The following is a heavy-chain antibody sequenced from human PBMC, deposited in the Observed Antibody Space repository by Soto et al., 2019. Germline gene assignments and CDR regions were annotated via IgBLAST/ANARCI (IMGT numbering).Heavy chain of an antibody. CDR1: GFTFSSYV. CDR3: ARERQFAIGGYYFDY. D-gene: IGHD2-21*01. J-gene: IGHJ4*02. Sequence: QVQLVESGGGVVQPGRSLRLSCAASGFTFSSYVMHWVRQAPGKGLEWVAVISYDGSNKNYADSVKGRFTISRDNSKDTLYLQMNSLRAEDTAVYYCARERQFAIGGYYFDYWGQGTLVTVSS. V-gene: IGHV3-30-3*01. CDR2: ISYDGSNK.